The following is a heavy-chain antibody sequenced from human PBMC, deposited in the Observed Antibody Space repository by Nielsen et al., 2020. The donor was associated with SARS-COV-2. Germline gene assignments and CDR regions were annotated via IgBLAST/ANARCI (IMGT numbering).Heavy chain of an antibody. CDR2: VNSAGST. V-gene: IGHV3-66*01. D-gene: IGHD3-22*01. J-gene: IGHJ4*02. CDR3: ARDLAPHYYDSSGRGY. CDR1: GFTVSTNY. Sequence: GESLKISCAASGFTVSTNYMSWVRQAPGKGLEWVSIVNSAGSTYYADSVKGRFTISRDNSKNTLYLQMNSLRAEDTAVYYCARDLAPHYYDSSGRGYWGQGTLVTVSS.